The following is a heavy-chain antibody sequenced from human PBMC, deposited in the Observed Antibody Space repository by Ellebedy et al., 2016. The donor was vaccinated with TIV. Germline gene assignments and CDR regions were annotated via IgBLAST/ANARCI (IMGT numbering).Heavy chain of an antibody. CDR1: GFTFRSYW. J-gene: IGHJ3*02. CDR3: ATGGSYGDYLSPTHAFEI. V-gene: IGHV3-7*01. CDR2: INQDGSEK. D-gene: IGHD4-17*01. Sequence: GESLKISCAASGFTFRSYWMSWVRQAPGKGLEWVANINQDGSEKYYVDSVKGRFSMSRDNAKNSLYLQMNSLRAEDTAVYYCATGGSYGDYLSPTHAFEIWGQGTMVTVSS.